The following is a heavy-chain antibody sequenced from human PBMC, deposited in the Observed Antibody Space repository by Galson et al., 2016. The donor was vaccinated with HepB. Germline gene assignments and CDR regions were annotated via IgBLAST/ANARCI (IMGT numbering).Heavy chain of an antibody. CDR3: ARGRGIAAGGWFDP. Sequence: SLRLSCAASGFTFSNYYMHWVRQAPGKGLEWVSSISSSSKYIYYADSVKGRFTISRANANNSLFLHMNSLRAEDPAVYFCARGRGIAAGGWFDPWGQGTQVTVSS. CDR1: GFTFSNYY. V-gene: IGHV3-21*01. D-gene: IGHD6-13*01. CDR2: ISSSSKYI. J-gene: IGHJ5*02.